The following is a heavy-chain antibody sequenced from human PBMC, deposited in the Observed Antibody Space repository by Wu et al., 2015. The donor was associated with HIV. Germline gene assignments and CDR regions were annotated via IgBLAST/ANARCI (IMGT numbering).Heavy chain of an antibody. CDR2: ISAYNGNT. CDR3: ARDTKTDYDFWSGYYYSDGFDY. Sequence: QVQLVQSGAEVKKPGASVKVSCKASGYTFNSYGISWVRQAPGQGLEWMGWISAYNGNTNYAQKLQGRVTMTTDTSTTTAYMEPRSLRSDDTAMYYCARDTKTDYDFWSGYYYSDGFDYWGQGTLVTVSS. J-gene: IGHJ4*02. D-gene: IGHD3-3*01. V-gene: IGHV1-18*01. CDR1: GYTFNSYG.